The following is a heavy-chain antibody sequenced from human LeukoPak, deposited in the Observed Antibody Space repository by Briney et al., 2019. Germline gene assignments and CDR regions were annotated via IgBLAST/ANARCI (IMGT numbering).Heavy chain of an antibody. CDR3: ARVYGDYVVDY. CDR2: IKQDGSEK. D-gene: IGHD4-17*01. J-gene: IGHJ4*02. CDR1: GFTFSSYW. V-gene: IGHV3-7*01. Sequence: GGSLRLSCAASGFTFSSYWMSWVRQAPGKGLEWVANIKQDGSEKYYVESVKGRFTISRDNAKNSLYLQMNSLRAEDTAAYFCARVYGDYVVDYWGQGTLVTVSS.